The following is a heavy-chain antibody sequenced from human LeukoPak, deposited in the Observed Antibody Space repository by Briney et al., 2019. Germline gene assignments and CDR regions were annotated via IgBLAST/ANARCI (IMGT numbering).Heavy chain of an antibody. CDR1: GFTLKFYS. D-gene: IGHD2-15*01. V-gene: IGHV3-48*01. J-gene: IGHJ4*02. Sequence: GGSLRLSCAASGFTLKFYSMNWVRQAPGKGLEWVSYISTNTTTIYYADSVKGRFTISRDNAKNSLYLQMNSLRAEDTAVYYCARSLPMTNWGQGTLVTVSS. CDR3: ARSLPMTN. CDR2: ISTNTTTI.